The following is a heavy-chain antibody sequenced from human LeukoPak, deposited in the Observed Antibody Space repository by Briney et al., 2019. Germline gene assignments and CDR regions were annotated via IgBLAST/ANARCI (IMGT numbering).Heavy chain of an antibody. V-gene: IGHV4-39*01. CDR3: ARHAIDGSGYYFDYFYY. CDR1: GFTFSSYT. J-gene: IGHJ4*02. D-gene: IGHD3-22*01. Sequence: GSLRLSCTASGFTFSSYTMDWVRQPPGKGLEWIGSIYYSGSTYYNPSLKSRITISVDTSKNQFSLKLTSVTAADTAVYYCARHAIDGSGYYFDYFYYWGQGTLVTVSS. CDR2: IYYSGST.